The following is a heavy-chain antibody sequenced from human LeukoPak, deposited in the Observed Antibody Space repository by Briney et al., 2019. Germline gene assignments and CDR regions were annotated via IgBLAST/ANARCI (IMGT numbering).Heavy chain of an antibody. CDR3: AVRRYYYDSSGYYYVFDY. Sequence: SETLSLTCAVYGGSFSGYYWSWIRQPPGKGLEWIGEINHSGSTNYNPSLKSRVTISVDTSKNQFSLKLSSVTAADTAVYYCAVRRYYYDSSGYYYVFDYWGQGTLVTVSS. CDR2: INHSGST. J-gene: IGHJ4*02. D-gene: IGHD3-22*01. CDR1: GGSFSGYY. V-gene: IGHV4-34*01.